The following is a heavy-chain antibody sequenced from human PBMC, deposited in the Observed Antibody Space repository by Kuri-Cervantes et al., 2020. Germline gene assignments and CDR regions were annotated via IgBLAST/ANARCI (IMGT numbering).Heavy chain of an antibody. CDR1: GFTFNKYV. CDR2: ISGSGDST. Sequence: GGSLRLSCAASGFTFNKYVVSWVRQAPGKGLEWVSAISGSGDSTYSADSVKGRFTISRDNSENTLYLQMNSLRAEDTAVYYCAKFRGTGWYTLFDYWGQGTLVTVSS. J-gene: IGHJ4*02. V-gene: IGHV3-23*01. D-gene: IGHD6-19*01. CDR3: AKFRGTGWYTLFDY.